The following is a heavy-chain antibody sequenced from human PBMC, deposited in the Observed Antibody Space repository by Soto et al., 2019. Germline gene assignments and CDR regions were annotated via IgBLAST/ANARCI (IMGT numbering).Heavy chain of an antibody. V-gene: IGHV3-11*01. Sequence: GGSLRLSCAASGFTFSDYYMSWIRQAPGKGLEWVSYISSSGSTIYYADSVKGRFPISRDNAKNSLDLQMNSLRAEDTAVYYCAGVGYNWNYPVLQPYYYYYMDVWGKGTTVTVSS. CDR2: ISSSGSTI. J-gene: IGHJ6*03. D-gene: IGHD1-7*01. CDR3: AGVGYNWNYPVLQPYYYYYMDV. CDR1: GFTFSDYY.